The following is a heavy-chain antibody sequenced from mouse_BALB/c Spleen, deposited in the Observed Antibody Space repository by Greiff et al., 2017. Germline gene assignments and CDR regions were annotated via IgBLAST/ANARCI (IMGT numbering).Heavy chain of an antibody. CDR2: IDPENGNT. D-gene: IGHD1-1*01. V-gene: IGHV14-1*02. CDR1: GFNIKDYY. J-gene: IGHJ2*01. Sequence: VQLQQSGAELVRPGALVKLSCKASGFNIKDYYMHWVKQRPEQGLEWIGWIDPENGNTIYDPKFQGKASITADTSSNTAYLQLSSLTSEDTAVYYCARSGTTVVGSYWGQGTTLTVSS. CDR3: ARSGTTVVGSY.